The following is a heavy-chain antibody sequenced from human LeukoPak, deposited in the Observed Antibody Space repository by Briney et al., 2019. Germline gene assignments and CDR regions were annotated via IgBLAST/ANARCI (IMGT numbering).Heavy chain of an antibody. CDR1: GYTFISYY. J-gene: IGHJ4*02. D-gene: IGHD3-22*01. CDR3: ARENPYDSSVYFYDY. CDR2: INPSADIK. V-gene: IGHV1-46*01. Sequence: GASVKVSCKASGYTFISYYMHWVRQAPGQGLEWMGIINPSADIKTYAQRFQGRVTMTRDTSTSTVYMELRTLGSKDTAVYYCARENPYDSSVYFYDYWGQGTLVTVSS.